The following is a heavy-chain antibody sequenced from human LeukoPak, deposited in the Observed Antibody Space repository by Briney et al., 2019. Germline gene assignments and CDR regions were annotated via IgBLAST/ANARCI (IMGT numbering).Heavy chain of an antibody. J-gene: IGHJ5*02. Sequence: GGSLRLSCAASGFTFSNAWMSWVRQAPGKGLEWVSDISGSGGSTYYADSVKGRFTISRDSSKNTLYLQMNSLRAEDTAVYYCAKKYSTGLDPWGQGTLVTVSS. CDR2: ISGSGGST. D-gene: IGHD1-26*01. CDR3: AKKYSTGLDP. V-gene: IGHV3-23*01. CDR1: GFTFSNAW.